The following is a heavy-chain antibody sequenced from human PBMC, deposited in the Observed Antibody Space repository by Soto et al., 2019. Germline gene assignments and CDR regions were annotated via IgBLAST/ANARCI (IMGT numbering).Heavy chain of an antibody. Sequence: SVKVSCKASGGTFSSYAISWVRQAPGQGLEWMGGIIPIFGTANYAQKFQGRVTITADESTSTAYMELSSLRSEDTAVYYCASSSPPVYNWFDPWGQGTLVTVSS. V-gene: IGHV1-69*13. J-gene: IGHJ5*02. CDR1: GGTFSSYA. CDR2: IIPIFGTA. CDR3: ASSSPPVYNWFDP.